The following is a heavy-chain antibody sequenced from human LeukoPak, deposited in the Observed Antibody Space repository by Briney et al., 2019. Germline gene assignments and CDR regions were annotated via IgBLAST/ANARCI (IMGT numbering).Heavy chain of an antibody. CDR3: ARESLGDDFWSGYSRWFDP. V-gene: IGHV4-38-2*02. CDR1: GYSISSGYY. CDR2: IYHSGST. J-gene: IGHJ5*02. D-gene: IGHD3-3*01. Sequence: SETLSLTCAVSGYSISSGYYWGWIRQPPGKGLEWIGSIYHSGSTYYNPSLKSRVTISVDTSKNQFSLKLSSVTAADTAVYYCARESLGDDFWSGYSRWFDPWGQGTLVTVSS.